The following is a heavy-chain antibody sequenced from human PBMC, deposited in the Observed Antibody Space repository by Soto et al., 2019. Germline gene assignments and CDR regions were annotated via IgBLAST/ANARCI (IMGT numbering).Heavy chain of an antibody. V-gene: IGHV3-48*01. CDR3: ARVRPSAYMDV. D-gene: IGHD3-10*01. CDR1: STYN. J-gene: IGHJ6*03. CDR2: ITTSSDTI. Sequence: GGSLRLSCAAFSTYNMNWVRQAPGKGLEWVSYITTSSDTIYYADSVKGRFTISRDNAKNSVYLQMDSLRAEDTAVYYCARVRPSAYMDVWGRGTTVTVSS.